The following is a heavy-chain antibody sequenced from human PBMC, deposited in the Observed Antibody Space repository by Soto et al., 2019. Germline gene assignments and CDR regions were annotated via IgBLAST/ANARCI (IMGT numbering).Heavy chain of an antibody. CDR1: GYTFTGNY. CDR2: INPNSGVT. J-gene: IGHJ4*02. CDR3: ARAPTVAGPFDY. V-gene: IGHV1-2*04. D-gene: IGHD6-19*01. Sequence: QVQLVQSGAEVKKPGASVKVSCKASGYTFTGNYMYWVRQAPGQGLEWVGWINPNSGVTNYAQKFQGWVTMTRDTSISTAYMELSRLRSDDTAVYYCARAPTVAGPFDYWGQGTLVTVSS.